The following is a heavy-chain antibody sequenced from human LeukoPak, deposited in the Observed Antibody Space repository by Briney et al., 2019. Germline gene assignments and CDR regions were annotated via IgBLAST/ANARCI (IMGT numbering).Heavy chain of an antibody. CDR2: INHSGST. CDR3: ARGPLRFLEWLGFDP. CDR1: GGSFSGYY. J-gene: IGHJ5*02. D-gene: IGHD3-3*01. Sequence: PSETLSLTCAVYGGSFSGYYWSWIRQPPGKGLEWIGEINHSGSTNYNPSLKSRVTISVDTSKNQFSLKLSSVTAADTAVYYCARGPLRFLEWLGFDPWGQGTLVTASS. V-gene: IGHV4-34*01.